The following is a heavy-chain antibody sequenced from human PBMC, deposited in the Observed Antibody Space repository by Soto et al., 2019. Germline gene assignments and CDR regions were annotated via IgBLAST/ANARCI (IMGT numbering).Heavy chain of an antibody. Sequence: EVQLVESGGGLVQPGGSLRLSCAASGFTFSSYWMHWVRQAPGKGLVWVSRINSDGSSTSYADSVKGQFTISRDNAKNTLYLQMNSLRAEDTAVYYCARDLEDYGGHIPGWYFDLWGRGTLVTVAS. CDR2: INSDGSST. V-gene: IGHV3-74*01. D-gene: IGHD4-17*01. CDR3: ARDLEDYGGHIPGWYFDL. J-gene: IGHJ2*01. CDR1: GFTFSSYW.